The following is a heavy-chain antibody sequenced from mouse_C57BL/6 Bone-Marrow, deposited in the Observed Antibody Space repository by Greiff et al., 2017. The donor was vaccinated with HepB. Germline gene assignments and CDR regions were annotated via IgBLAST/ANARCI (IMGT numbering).Heavy chain of an antibody. D-gene: IGHD4-1*01. CDR2: IYPGSGST. J-gene: IGHJ2*01. V-gene: IGHV1-55*01. CDR3: AIRETYWDGGYYFDY. Sequence: VQLQQPGAELVKPGASVKMSCKASGYTFTSYWITWVKQRPGQGLEWIGDIYPGSGSTNYNEKFKSKATLTVDTSSSTAYMQLSSLTSEDSAVYYCAIRETYWDGGYYFDYWGQGTTLTVSS. CDR1: GYTFTSYW.